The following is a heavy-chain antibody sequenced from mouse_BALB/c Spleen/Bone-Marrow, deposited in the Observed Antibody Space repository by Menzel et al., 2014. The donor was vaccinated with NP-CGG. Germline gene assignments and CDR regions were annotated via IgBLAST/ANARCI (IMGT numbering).Heavy chain of an antibody. CDR1: GHTLTSSW. J-gene: IGHJ2*02. CDR3: ARHHSYAYFFDC. V-gene: IGHV1S130*01. D-gene: IGHD2-12*01. CDR2: IHPNSGHT. Sequence: ASVLVRSGASVQSSCKASGHTLTSSWTHWAQQRPGQGPEWIGEIHPNSGHTNYNEKFKGKATLTVDTSSSTAYVDLSSLTSEDSAVYYCARHHSYAYFFDCWGQGASLTVSA.